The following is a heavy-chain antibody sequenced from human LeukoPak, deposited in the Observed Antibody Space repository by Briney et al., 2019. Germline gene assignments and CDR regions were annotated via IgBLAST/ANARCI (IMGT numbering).Heavy chain of an antibody. CDR2: ISYDRNNK. V-gene: IGHV3-30-3*01. J-gene: IGHJ4*02. D-gene: IGHD6-6*01. CDR1: GFTFSSYA. Sequence: GRSLRLSCAASGFTFSSYAMHWVRQAPGKGLEWVTIISYDRNNKYYADSVKGRFTISRDNSKNTLYLQMSSLRAEDTAVYYCAKDGKQLGLVDYWGQGTLVTVSS. CDR3: AKDGKQLGLVDY.